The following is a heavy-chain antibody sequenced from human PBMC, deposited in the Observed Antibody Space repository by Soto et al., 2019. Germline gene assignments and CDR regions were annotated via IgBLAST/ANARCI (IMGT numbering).Heavy chain of an antibody. CDR2: IYYSGST. CDR3: ARSDGRY. Sequence: SETLSLTCTVSSASISSSSYYWSWIRQPPGKGLEWIGYIYYSGSTNYNPSLKSRVTISVDTSKNQFSLKLSSVTAADTAVYYCARSDGRYWGQGTLVTVSS. CDR1: SASISSSSYY. J-gene: IGHJ4*02. V-gene: IGHV4-61*01.